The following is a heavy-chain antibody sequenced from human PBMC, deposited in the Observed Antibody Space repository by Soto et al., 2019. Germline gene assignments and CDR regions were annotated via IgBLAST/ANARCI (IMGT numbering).Heavy chain of an antibody. CDR2: IIPVFGTA. V-gene: IGHV1-69*06. CDR1: GGTFSSYA. CDR3: ARDREYYYDSSGYSGTYAFDI. Sequence: SVKVSCKASGGTFSSYAISWVRQAPGQGLEWMGGIIPVFGTANYAQKFQGRVTITADKPTSTAYMELSSLRSEDTAVYYCARDREYYYDSSGYSGTYAFDIWGQGTMVTVSS. D-gene: IGHD3-22*01. J-gene: IGHJ3*02.